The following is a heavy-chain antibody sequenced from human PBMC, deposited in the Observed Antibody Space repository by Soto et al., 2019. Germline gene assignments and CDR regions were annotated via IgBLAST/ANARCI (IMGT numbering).Heavy chain of an antibody. J-gene: IGHJ4*02. CDR1: GFTFSSYW. V-gene: IGHV3-74*01. CDR2: IKSDGSGT. D-gene: IGHD3-22*01. Sequence: EVQLVESGGGLVQPGGSLRLSCAASGFTFSSYWMHWVRQAPGKGLVWVSRIKSDGSGTSYADSVKGRLTTSRDNAKNTLYLQMNSLRAEDTAVYYCARGDGDYYDGNGYLGRHWGQGTLVTVSP. CDR3: ARGDGDYYDGNGYLGRH.